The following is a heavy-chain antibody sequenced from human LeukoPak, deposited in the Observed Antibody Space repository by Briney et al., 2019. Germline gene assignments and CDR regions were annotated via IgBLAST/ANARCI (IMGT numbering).Heavy chain of an antibody. CDR3: ARGDVGATFYFDY. J-gene: IGHJ4*02. D-gene: IGHD1-26*01. CDR2: INAGNGNT. Sequence: ASVKVSCKASGYTFTSYAMHWVRQAPGQRLEWMGWINAGNGNTKYSQKFQGRVTMTRDTSTSTVYMELSSLRSEDTAVYYCARGDVGATFYFDYWGQGTLVTVSS. CDR1: GYTFTSYA. V-gene: IGHV1-3*01.